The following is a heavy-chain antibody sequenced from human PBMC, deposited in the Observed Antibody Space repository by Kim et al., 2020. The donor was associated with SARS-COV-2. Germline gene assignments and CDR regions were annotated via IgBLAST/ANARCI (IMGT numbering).Heavy chain of an antibody. J-gene: IGHJ4*02. CDR3: ARSEGRTSWHQFDY. V-gene: IGHV4-59*01. D-gene: IGHD2-2*01. CDR2: IFYSGST. CDR1: SDSFSAYY. Sequence: SETLSLTCTVSSDSFSAYYWSWIRQIPGKGLEWIGYIFYSGSTNYNPSLKSRATISWDTSRNQFSLDLTSVTRADTAVYYCARSEGRTSWHQFDYWGQRVGVTVSS.